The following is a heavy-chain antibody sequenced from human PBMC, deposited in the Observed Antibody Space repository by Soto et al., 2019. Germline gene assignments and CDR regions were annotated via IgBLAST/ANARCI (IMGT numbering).Heavy chain of an antibody. J-gene: IGHJ6*02. D-gene: IGHD5-18*01. CDR3: ARHLSGCSYGLLTYYYYGMDV. Sequence: GESLKISCKGSGYSFTSYWIGWVRQMPGKGLEWMGIIYPGDSDTRYSPSFQGQVTISADKSISTAYLQWSSLKASDTAMYYCARHLSGCSYGLLTYYYYGMDVWGQGTTVTVSS. CDR2: IYPGDSDT. V-gene: IGHV5-51*01. CDR1: GYSFTSYW.